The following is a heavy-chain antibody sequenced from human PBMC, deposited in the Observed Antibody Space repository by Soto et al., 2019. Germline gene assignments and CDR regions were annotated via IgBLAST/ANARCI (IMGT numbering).Heavy chain of an antibody. CDR3: ARRIVATETFDY. V-gene: IGHV4-4*02. CDR1: SASISSEQR. Sequence: SETLSLTCAVSSASISSEQRWSWVRQPPGKGLEWIGEIHHSGSTNNNPSLKSRVTMSVDKSKNQFSLNLSSVTAADTAVYYCARRIVATETFDYWGQGTLVTVSS. CDR2: IHHSGST. D-gene: IGHD5-12*01. J-gene: IGHJ4*02.